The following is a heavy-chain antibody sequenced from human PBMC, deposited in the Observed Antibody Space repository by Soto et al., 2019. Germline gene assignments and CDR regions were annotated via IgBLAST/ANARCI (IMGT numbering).Heavy chain of an antibody. CDR3: ARDPVSGDGYTLDY. CDR1: GFTFISYW. Sequence: PGWSLRLSCASSGFTFISYWMSWFRQAPGKGLEWVANIQPDGSKTNYVDSVKGRFTISRDNAKGSLYLQVNSLRAEPSAVYSCARDPVSGDGYTLDYWGQGALVTVSS. J-gene: IGHJ4*02. CDR2: IQPDGSKT. V-gene: IGHV3-7*01. D-gene: IGHD5-12*01.